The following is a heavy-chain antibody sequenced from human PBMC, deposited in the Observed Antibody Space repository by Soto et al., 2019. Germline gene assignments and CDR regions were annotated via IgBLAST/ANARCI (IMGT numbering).Heavy chain of an antibody. J-gene: IGHJ4*02. D-gene: IGHD3-9*01. Sequence: QVQLQESGPGLVKPSETLSLTCTVSGGSVSSGSYYWSWIRQPPGKGLEWIGYIYYSGSTNYNPSLKSRVTISVDTSKNQFSLKLSSVIAADTAVYYCARLRYFDWWDFDYWGQGTLVTVSS. CDR2: IYYSGST. V-gene: IGHV4-61*01. CDR3: ARLRYFDWWDFDY. CDR1: GGSVSSGSYY.